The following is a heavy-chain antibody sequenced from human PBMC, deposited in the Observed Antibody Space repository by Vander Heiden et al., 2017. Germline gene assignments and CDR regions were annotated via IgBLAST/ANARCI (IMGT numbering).Heavy chain of an antibody. J-gene: IGHJ3*02. CDR1: AFTLGTYW. CDR3: ARVPSRNGDYAFGAFDI. Sequence: EVQLVESGGGLVQIGGSLRLPCAASAFTLGTYWMHWGRQGPGKGLVWVSRISTDGSSTSYADSVQGRFTISRDNAKNTLYLQMNSLRAEDTAVYYCARVPSRNGDYAFGAFDIWGQGTMVTVSS. CDR2: ISTDGSST. V-gene: IGHV3-74*01. D-gene: IGHD4-17*01.